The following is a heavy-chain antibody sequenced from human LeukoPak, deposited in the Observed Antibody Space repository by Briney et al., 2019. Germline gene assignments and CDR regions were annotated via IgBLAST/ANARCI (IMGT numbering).Heavy chain of an antibody. J-gene: IGHJ5*02. CDR2: IIPIFGTA. D-gene: IGHD2-2*01. Sequence: VASVKVSCKASGGTFSSYAISWVRQAPGQGLEWMGGIIPIFGTANYAQKFQGRVTITTDESTSTAYMELSRLRSEDTAVYYCARGHCSSTSCYLFDPWGQGTLVTVSS. CDR3: ARGHCSSTSCYLFDP. CDR1: GGTFSSYA. V-gene: IGHV1-69*05.